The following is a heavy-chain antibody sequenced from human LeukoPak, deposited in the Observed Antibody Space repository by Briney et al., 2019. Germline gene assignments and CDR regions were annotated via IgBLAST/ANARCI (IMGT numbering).Heavy chain of an antibody. V-gene: IGHV3-23*01. CDR2: ISGSGGST. CDR3: AKDEDNYGFWSLYYYYYYGMDV. Sequence: GGSLRLSCAASGFTFSSYAMSWVRQAPGKGLEWVSAISGSGGSTYYADSVKGRFTISRDNSKNTLYLQMNSLRAEDTAVYYCAKDEDNYGFWSLYYYYYYGMDVWGQGTTVTVSS. D-gene: IGHD3-3*01. J-gene: IGHJ6*02. CDR1: GFTFSSYA.